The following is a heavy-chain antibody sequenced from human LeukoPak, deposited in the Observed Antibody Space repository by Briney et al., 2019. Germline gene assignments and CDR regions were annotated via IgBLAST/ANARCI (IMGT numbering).Heavy chain of an antibody. CDR2: INHSGST. CDR3: ARGKWSGSYLVY. V-gene: IGHV4-34*01. Sequence: SETLSLTCAVYGGSFSGYYWSWIRQPPGKGLEWIGEINHSGSTNYNPSLKSRVTISVDTSKNQFSLKLSSGTAADTAVYYCARGKWSGSYLVYWGQGTLVTVSS. CDR1: GGSFSGYY. J-gene: IGHJ4*02. D-gene: IGHD1-26*01.